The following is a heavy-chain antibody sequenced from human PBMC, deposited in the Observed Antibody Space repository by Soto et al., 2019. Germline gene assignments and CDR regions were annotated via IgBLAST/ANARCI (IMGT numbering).Heavy chain of an antibody. V-gene: IGHV1-3*01. D-gene: IGHD3-22*01. CDR3: ARGRGSSGYYYWFVP. CDR1: GYTFTSYA. Sequence: ASVKVSCKASGYTFTSYAMHWVRQAPGQRLEWMGWINAGNGNTKYSQKFQGRVTITRDTSASTAYMELSSLRSEDTAVYYCARGRGSSGYYYWFVPWGQGTLVTVSS. J-gene: IGHJ5*02. CDR2: INAGNGNT.